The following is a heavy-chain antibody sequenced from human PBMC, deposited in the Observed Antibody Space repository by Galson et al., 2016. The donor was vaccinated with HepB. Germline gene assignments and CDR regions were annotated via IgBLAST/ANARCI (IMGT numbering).Heavy chain of an antibody. CDR1: GFTFSTYA. D-gene: IGHD3-22*01. CDR2: ITGNGGTT. Sequence: SLRLSCAASGFTFSTYAMSWVRQAPGKGPEWVSAITGNGGTTYYTDSVKGRFTISRDNSKNTLYLQMNSLRVDDTAVYYCAKRAYSDSDGYLPLFDCRGHGTLVTVSS. J-gene: IGHJ4*01. V-gene: IGHV3-23*01. CDR3: AKRAYSDSDGYLPLFDC.